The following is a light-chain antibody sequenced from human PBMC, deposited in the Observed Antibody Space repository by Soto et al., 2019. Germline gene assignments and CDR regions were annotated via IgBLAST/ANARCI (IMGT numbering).Light chain of an antibody. J-gene: IGLJ1*01. Sequence: QSVLTQPPSVSGCPGQRVRSSCTGSSANIGAGYDVHWYQQLPGTAPKLLIYGNSNRPSGVPDRFSGSKSGTSASLAITGLQAEDEADYYCQSYDSSLSEVFGTGTKVT. V-gene: IGLV1-40*01. CDR2: GNS. CDR3: QSYDSSLSEV. CDR1: SANIGAGYD.